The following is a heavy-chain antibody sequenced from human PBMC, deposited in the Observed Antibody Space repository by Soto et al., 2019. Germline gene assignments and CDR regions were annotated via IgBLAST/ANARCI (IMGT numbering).Heavy chain of an antibody. J-gene: IGHJ5*02. V-gene: IGHV4-34*01. Sequence: KTSETLSLTCAVYGGSFSAYYWSWIRQPPGKGLEWIGEINHSGSTNYNPSLKSRVTISVDTSKNQFSLKLSSVTAADTAVYYCARGPLLSIAVAGNNWFDPWGQGTQVTVSS. CDR2: INHSGST. D-gene: IGHD6-19*01. CDR1: GGSFSAYY. CDR3: ARGPLLSIAVAGNNWFDP.